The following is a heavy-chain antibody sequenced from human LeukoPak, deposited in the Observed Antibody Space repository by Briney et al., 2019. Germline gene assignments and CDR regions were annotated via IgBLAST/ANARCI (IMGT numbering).Heavy chain of an antibody. V-gene: IGHV3-74*01. CDR2: INGDGSTT. D-gene: IGHD6-19*01. J-gene: IGHJ4*02. CDR3: ARSGIAVGDY. Sequence: GGSLRLSCAASGFTFSSYWMHWVRQAPGKGLVCVSRINGDGSTTSYADSVKGRFTISRDNAKNTLYLQMNSLRAEDTAVYYCARSGIAVGDYWGQGTLVTVSS. CDR1: GFTFSSYW.